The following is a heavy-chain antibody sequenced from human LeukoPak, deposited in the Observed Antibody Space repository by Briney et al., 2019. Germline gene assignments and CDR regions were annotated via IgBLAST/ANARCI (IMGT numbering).Heavy chain of an antibody. CDR1: GYTFTTCA. J-gene: IGHJ3*02. Sequence: GASVKVSCKTSGYTFTTCAVHWVRQVPGQRLEWMGWIHADGGNTKYSQKLQGRVTIARDTSASTIYMELSSLRFEDTAVYFCTIGLAGDWDAFDIWGLGTMVTVSS. V-gene: IGHV1-3*01. CDR3: TIGLAGDWDAFDI. D-gene: IGHD3/OR15-3a*01. CDR2: IHADGGNT.